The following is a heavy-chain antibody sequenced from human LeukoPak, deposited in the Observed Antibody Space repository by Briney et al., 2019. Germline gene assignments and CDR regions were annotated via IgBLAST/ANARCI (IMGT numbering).Heavy chain of an antibody. CDR1: GFTFSGYA. D-gene: IGHD5-18*01. V-gene: IGHV3-23*01. CDR3: AKMIQLWLEVLYFDY. CDR2: ISGSGGST. J-gene: IGHJ4*02. Sequence: PGGSLRLSCAASGFTFSGYAMSWVRQAPGKGLEWVSAISGSGGSTYYADSVKGRFTISRDNSKNTLYLQMNSLRAEDTAVYYCAKMIQLWLEVLYFDYWGQGTLVTVSS.